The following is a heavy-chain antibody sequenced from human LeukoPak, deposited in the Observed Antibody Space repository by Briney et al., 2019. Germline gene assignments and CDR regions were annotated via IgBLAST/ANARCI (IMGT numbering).Heavy chain of an antibody. CDR3: ATLGTAASFDY. V-gene: IGHV4-59*01. Sequence: SETLSLTCTVSGGSISSYYWSWIRQHPGKGLEWIGYIYYSGSTNYNPSLKSRVTISVDTSKNQFSLKLSSVTAADTAEYYCATLGTAASFDYWGQGTLVTVSS. D-gene: IGHD6-13*01. CDR1: GGSISSYY. CDR2: IYYSGST. J-gene: IGHJ4*02.